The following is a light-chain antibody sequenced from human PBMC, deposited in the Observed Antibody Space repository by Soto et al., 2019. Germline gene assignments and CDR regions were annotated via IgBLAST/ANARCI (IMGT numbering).Light chain of an antibody. CDR2: DNN. CDR3: GTWDSSLSAYV. V-gene: IGLV1-51*01. Sequence: SVLTQPPSVSAAPGQKVTISCSGSTFNIGNNFVSWYQQLPGTAPKVLIYDNNKRPSGIPDRFSASKSGTSATLGITGLQTGDEAVYYCGTWDSSLSAYVFGTGTKVTVL. J-gene: IGLJ1*01. CDR1: TFNIGNNF.